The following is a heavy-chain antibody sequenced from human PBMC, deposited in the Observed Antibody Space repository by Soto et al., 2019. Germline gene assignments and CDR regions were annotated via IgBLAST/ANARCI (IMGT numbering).Heavy chain of an antibody. CDR3: ARSLSGSGSQGY. CDR1: GFTFSSYS. J-gene: IGHJ4*02. CDR2: ISSSSSYI. V-gene: IGHV3-21*01. D-gene: IGHD3-10*01. Sequence: EVQLVESGGGLVKPGGSLRLSCAASGFTFSSYSMNWVRQAPGEGLEWVSSISSSSSYIYYADSVKGRFTISRDNAKNSLYLQMNSLRAEDTAVYYCARSLSGSGSQGYWGQGTLVTVSS.